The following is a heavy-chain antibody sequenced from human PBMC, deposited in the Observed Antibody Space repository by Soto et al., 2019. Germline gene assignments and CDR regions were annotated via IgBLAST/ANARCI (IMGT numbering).Heavy chain of an antibody. CDR2: INPSGGST. CDR3: ARGRVITIFGVVIHFDY. Sequence: ASVKVSCKASGYTFTSYYMHWVRQAPGQGLEWMGIINPSGGSTSYAQKFQGRVTMTRDTSTSTVYMELSSLRSEDTAVYYCARGRVITIFGVVIHFDYWGQGTLVTVSS. CDR1: GYTFTSYY. D-gene: IGHD3-3*01. V-gene: IGHV1-46*03. J-gene: IGHJ4*02.